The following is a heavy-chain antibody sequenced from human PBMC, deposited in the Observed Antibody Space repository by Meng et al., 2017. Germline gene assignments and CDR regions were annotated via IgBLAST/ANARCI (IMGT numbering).Heavy chain of an antibody. CDR2: MYPSGST. J-gene: IGHJ4*02. D-gene: IGHD2-21*02. Sequence: VQRQGSGPGLVKPSETLFLTCTVSGGSISSGGYFWGWIRQHPGKGLEWIGYMYPSGSTHYNPSQESRVTISIDTSKNQLSLELSSVTAADTAVYYCARDVTGHYYFDYWGQGTLVTVSS. CDR1: GGSISSGGYF. CDR3: ARDVTGHYYFDY. V-gene: IGHV4-31*03.